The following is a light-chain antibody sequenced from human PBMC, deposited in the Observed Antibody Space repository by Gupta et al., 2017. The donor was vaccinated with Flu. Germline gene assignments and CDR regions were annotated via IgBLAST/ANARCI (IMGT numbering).Light chain of an antibody. V-gene: IGKV3-20*01. CDR2: GAS. CDR1: QSVSSSF. J-gene: IGKJ1*01. CDR3: QQDYSSPRT. Sequence: EIVLTQSPGTLSLSPGERATLSCRASQSVSSSFLAWYQQKPGQAPRLLMYGASSRAPGIPDRFSGSGSGTXFTLTIXRLEPEDFAVYYCQQDYSSPRTFGXGTKVDIK.